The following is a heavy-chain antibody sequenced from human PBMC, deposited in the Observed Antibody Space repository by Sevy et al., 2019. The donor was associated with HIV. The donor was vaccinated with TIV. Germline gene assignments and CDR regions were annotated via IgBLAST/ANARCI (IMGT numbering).Heavy chain of an antibody. J-gene: IGHJ4*02. V-gene: IGHV3-23*01. Sequence: GGSLRLSCVASGFTFSSYAMSWVRQAPGKGLEWVSAISGSGGSTYYADSVKGRFTISRDNSKNTLYLQMNSLRAEDTAVYYCAKDKRGYYDSSGYYCFDYWGQGTLVTVSS. CDR3: AKDKRGYYDSSGYYCFDY. D-gene: IGHD3-22*01. CDR1: GFTFSSYA. CDR2: ISGSGGST.